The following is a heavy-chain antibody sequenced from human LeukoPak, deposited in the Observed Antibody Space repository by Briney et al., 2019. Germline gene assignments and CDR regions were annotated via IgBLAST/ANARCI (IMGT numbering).Heavy chain of an antibody. J-gene: IGHJ4*02. CDR2: ISSSGSYI. CDR3: ARVMAAAGTFYFDY. V-gene: IGHV3-21*01. D-gene: IGHD6-13*01. Sequence: PGGSLRLSCAASGFSFSNYGMNWVRQAPGKGLEWVSSISSSGSYIYYADSVKGRFTISRDNAKNSLYLQMNSLRAEDTAVYYWARVMAAAGTFYFDYWGQGTLVTVSS. CDR1: GFSFSNYG.